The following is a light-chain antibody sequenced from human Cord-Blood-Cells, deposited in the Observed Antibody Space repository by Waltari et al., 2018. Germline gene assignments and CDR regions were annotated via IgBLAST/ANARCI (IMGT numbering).Light chain of an antibody. CDR2: GAS. CDR1: QSVSSSY. V-gene: IGKV3-20*01. CDR3: QQYGSSPMYT. J-gene: IGKJ2*01. Sequence: EIVLTQSPGTLSVSPGESTTLSWRASQSVSSSYLAWYQQKPGQAPSLLIYGASSRATGIPDRFSGSGSGTDFTLTISRLEPEDFAVYYCQQYGSSPMYTFGQGTKLEIK.